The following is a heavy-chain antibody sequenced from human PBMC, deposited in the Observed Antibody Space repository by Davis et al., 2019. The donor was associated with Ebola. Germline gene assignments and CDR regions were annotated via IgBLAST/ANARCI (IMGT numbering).Heavy chain of an antibody. Sequence: ASVKVSCKASGYTFTSYGISWVRQAPGQGLEWMGIINPSGGSTSYAQKFQGRVTMTRDTSTSTVYMELSSLRSEDTAVYYCARGHRADGILFSGWGQGTLVTVSS. V-gene: IGHV1-46*01. CDR1: GYTFTSYG. CDR2: INPSGGST. J-gene: IGHJ4*02. D-gene: IGHD2-15*01. CDR3: ARGHRADGILFSG.